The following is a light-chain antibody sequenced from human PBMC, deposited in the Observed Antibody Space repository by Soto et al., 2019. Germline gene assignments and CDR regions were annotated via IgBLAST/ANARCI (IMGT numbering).Light chain of an antibody. Sequence: QSALTQPASVSGSPGQSITISCTGTSSDIGAYNYVSWYQQHPGKAPKLLIYGLTNRPSGVSNRFSGSKSGNTASLTISGLQAEDDADYYCSSYTTSLTLVFSGGTKLTVL. J-gene: IGLJ3*02. CDR1: SSDIGAYNY. V-gene: IGLV2-14*01. CDR2: GLT. CDR3: SSYTTSLTLV.